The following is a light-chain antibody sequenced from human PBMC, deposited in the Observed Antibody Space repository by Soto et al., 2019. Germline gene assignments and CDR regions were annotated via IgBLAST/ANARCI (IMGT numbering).Light chain of an antibody. CDR1: SSDVGSYNL. CDR3: AAFAVVDTVV. V-gene: IGLV2-23*02. CDR2: EVT. Sequence: QSVLTQPASVSGSVGQSITISCTGTSSDVGSYNLVSWYQQHPGKAPKPIIYEVTNRPSGVSNRLSGSKSGNTDSLTISGLQAEGEADYYCAAFAVVDTVVFGGGTKGTVL. J-gene: IGLJ2*01.